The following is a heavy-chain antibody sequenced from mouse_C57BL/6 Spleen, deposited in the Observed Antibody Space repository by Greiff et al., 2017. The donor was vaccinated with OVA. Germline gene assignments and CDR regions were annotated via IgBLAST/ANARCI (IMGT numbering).Heavy chain of an antibody. CDR1: GFTFSDFY. Sequence: EVKLVESGGGLVQSGRSLRLSCATSGFTFSDFYMEWVRQAPGKGLEWIAASRNKANDYTTEYSASVKGRFIVSRDTSQSILYLQMNALRAEDTAIYYCARGGNYVDYWYFDVWGTGTTVTVSS. CDR3: ARGGNYVDYWYFDV. J-gene: IGHJ1*03. CDR2: SRNKANDYTT. D-gene: IGHD2-1*01. V-gene: IGHV7-1*01.